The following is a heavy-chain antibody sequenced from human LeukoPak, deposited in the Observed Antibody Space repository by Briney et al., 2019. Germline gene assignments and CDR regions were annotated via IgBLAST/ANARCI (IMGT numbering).Heavy chain of an antibody. CDR3: ARVPAAGTGPDY. V-gene: IGHV4-4*02. Sequence: SETLSLTCAVSGGSISSSNWWSCVRQPPGKGLAWMGKFYHSGSTNYNPSLKSRVTISVDKSKNQSSLKLSSVTAADTAIYYCARVPAAGTGPDYWGQGTLVTVSS. CDR1: GGSISSSNW. D-gene: IGHD6-13*01. J-gene: IGHJ4*02. CDR2: FYHSGST.